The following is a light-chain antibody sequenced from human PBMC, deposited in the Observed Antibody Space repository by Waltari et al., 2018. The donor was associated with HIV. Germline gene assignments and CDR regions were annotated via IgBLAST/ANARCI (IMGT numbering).Light chain of an antibody. J-gene: IGLJ2*01. CDR2: ENH. CDR1: SSNIGTTY. Sequence: QSPLTQSSSKSPAPGQNVDITCSGSSSNIGTTYVSWYQQVPGAAPKLLIYENHRRPSEIPDRFSGSKSGTSATLDITGLQTADEGAYFCATWDNSLDIVVFGGGTKLTVL. V-gene: IGLV1-51*01. CDR3: ATWDNSLDIVV.